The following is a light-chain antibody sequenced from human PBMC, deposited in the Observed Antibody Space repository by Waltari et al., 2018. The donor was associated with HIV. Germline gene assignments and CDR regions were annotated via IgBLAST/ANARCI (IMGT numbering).Light chain of an antibody. CDR1: QTVRSNY. CDR2: DAF. Sequence: EIVLTQSPGTLSLSPGERVTLSCRASQTVRSNYLAWYQQKPGQAPRLLIYDAFKRATGIPVRFSGSGSGTDFTLTTSRLEPEDFAVYYCQQYGGSARTFGQGTKVEI. CDR3: QQYGGSART. V-gene: IGKV3-20*01. J-gene: IGKJ1*01.